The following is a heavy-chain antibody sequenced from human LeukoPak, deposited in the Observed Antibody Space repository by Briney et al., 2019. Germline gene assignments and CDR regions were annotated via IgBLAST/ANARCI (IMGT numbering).Heavy chain of an antibody. CDR1: GFTFSSYG. J-gene: IGHJ4*02. V-gene: IGHV3-30*03. D-gene: IGHD1-14*01. CDR3: ARGTGLDY. Sequence: GGSLRLSCAASGFTFSSYGMHWVRQAPGKGLEWVAVISYDGSNKYYADPVKGRFTVSRDNANKSLYLHMNSLRAEDTAVYYCARGTGLDYWGQGTLVTVSS. CDR2: ISYDGSNK.